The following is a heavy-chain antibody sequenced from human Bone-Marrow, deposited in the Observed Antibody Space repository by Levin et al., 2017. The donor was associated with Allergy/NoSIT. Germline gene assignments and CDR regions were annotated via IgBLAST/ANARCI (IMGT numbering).Heavy chain of an antibody. J-gene: IGHJ3*02. CDR2: ITHGGST. V-gene: IGHV4-34*01. CDR1: DGSLSGYF. Sequence: PSETLSLTCAVYDGSLSGYFWGWIRQPPGKGLEWIGEITHGGSTNYNPSLKSRATISVDTSKNQFSLKLNSVTAADTAVYFCARGMWRQLTHPGGNAFDIWGQGTMVTVSS. CDR3: ARGMWRQLTHPGGNAFDI. D-gene: IGHD2-2*01.